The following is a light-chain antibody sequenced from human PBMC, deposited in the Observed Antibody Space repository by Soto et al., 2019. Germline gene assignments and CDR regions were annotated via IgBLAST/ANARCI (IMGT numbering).Light chain of an antibody. J-gene: IGLJ3*02. CDR1: SSGVGSYNL. CDR3: CSYAGSSSGV. V-gene: IGLV2-23*02. Sequence: QSALTQPASVSGSPGQSITISCTGTSSGVGSYNLVSWYQHHPGKAPKLMIYEVSKLTSGVSNRYSGSQSGNTAALTISGRQGEDDADHYCCSYAGSSSGVFGAGTKLTV. CDR2: EVS.